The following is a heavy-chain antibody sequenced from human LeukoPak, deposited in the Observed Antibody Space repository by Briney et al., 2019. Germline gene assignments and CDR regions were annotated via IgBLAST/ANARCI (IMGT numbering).Heavy chain of an antibody. CDR2: VDHTGST. CDR3: ARGRVSSSTWYSTYYYYFYMDV. CDR1: DDSTTMYY. J-gene: IGHJ6*03. V-gene: IGHV4-59*01. Sequence: SETLSLTCSVSDDSTTMYYWTWIRQPPGKGLEWIGYVDHTGSTNFNPSLNGRVSISRDTTKNLFSLRLRSVTAADTAVYFCARGRVSSSTWYSTYYYYFYMDVWGKGTTVTVSS. D-gene: IGHD1-1*01.